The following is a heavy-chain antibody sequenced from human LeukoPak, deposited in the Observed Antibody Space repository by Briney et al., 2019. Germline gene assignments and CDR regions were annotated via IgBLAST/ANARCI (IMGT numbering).Heavy chain of an antibody. CDR3: AKDLYSSSWYRMGAFDI. D-gene: IGHD6-13*01. CDR1: GFTFNNYA. J-gene: IGHJ3*02. CDR2: IRYDETNE. V-gene: IGHV3-30*02. Sequence: PGGSLRLPCAASGFTFNNYAMHWVRQAPGKGLDWVAFIRYDETNEDYGDSVKGRFTISRDNSKNTLYLQMNSLRTDDTAVYYCAKDLYSSSWYRMGAFDIWGQGTMVTVSS.